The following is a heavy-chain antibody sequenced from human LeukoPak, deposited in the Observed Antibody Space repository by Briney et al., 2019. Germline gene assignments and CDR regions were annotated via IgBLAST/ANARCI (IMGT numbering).Heavy chain of an antibody. CDR2: ISGSGGST. CDR3: AKDRLLWFGEFDY. Sequence: GGSLRLSCAASGFTFSSYAMSWVRQAPGKGLEWVSAISGSGGSTYYAGSVKGRFTISRDNSKDTLYLQMNSLRAEDTAVYYCAKDRLLWFGEFDYWGQGTLVTVSS. D-gene: IGHD3-10*01. J-gene: IGHJ4*02. CDR1: GFTFSSYA. V-gene: IGHV3-23*01.